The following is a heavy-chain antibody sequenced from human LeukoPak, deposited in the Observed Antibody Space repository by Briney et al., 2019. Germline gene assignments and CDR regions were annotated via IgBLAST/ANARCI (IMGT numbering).Heavy chain of an antibody. D-gene: IGHD3-22*01. Sequence: GGSLRLSCAASGFTFSSYSMNWVRQAPGKGLEWVSSISSSSSYIYYADSVKGRFTISRDNAKNSLYLQMNSLRAEDTAVYYCAGYDSSGHWAFDIWGQGTMVTVSS. CDR1: GFTFSSYS. CDR2: ISSSSSYI. CDR3: AGYDSSGHWAFDI. V-gene: IGHV3-21*01. J-gene: IGHJ3*02.